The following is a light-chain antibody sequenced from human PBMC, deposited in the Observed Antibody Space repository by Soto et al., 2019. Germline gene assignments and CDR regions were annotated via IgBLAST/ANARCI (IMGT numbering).Light chain of an antibody. CDR2: GAS. V-gene: IGKV3-15*01. J-gene: IGKJ5*01. Sequence: EIVLTQSPDTLSLSPWERGTLSCRASQSVSSSFLAWYQQRPGQAPRLLIYGASTRATGIPARFSGSGSGTEFTLTISSLQSEDFAVYYCQQYNNWPLTLGQGTRLEIK. CDR3: QQYNNWPLT. CDR1: QSVSSSF.